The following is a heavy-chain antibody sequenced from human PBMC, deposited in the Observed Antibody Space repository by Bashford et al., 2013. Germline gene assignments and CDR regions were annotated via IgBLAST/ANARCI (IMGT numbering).Heavy chain of an antibody. Sequence: PSVKVSCKASGYTFISYEINWVRQASGQGLEWMGWMNPNSGNTGFAQNFQGRVTMTRNTSISTAYMELSSLRPEDTAVYYCARDVGWGAGTSSFDPWGQGTLVHRLL. CDR1: GYTFISYE. V-gene: IGHV1-8*01. D-gene: IGHD1-26*01. CDR3: ARDVGWGAGTSSFDP. CDR2: MNPNSGNT. J-gene: IGHJ5*02.